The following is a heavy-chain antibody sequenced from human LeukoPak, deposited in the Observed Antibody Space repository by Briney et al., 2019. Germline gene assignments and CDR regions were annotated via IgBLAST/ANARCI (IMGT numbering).Heavy chain of an antibody. J-gene: IGHJ4*02. CDR2: ISDSSAV. Sequence: GGSLRLSCAASGFSFSTYSMKWVRQAPGQGLEWVSYISDSSAVYYADSVRGRFTISRENDKNSLFLQMNSLRAEDTAVYYCAGDGGYSGYDADCWGQGTLVTVSS. V-gene: IGHV3-48*01. CDR3: AGDGGYSGYDADC. CDR1: GFSFSTYS. D-gene: IGHD5-12*01.